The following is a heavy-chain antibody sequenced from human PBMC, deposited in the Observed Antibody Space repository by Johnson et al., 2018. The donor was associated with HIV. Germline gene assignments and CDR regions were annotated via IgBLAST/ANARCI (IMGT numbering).Heavy chain of an antibody. V-gene: IGHV3-20*04. CDR3: ARDRGRGSEDAFDI. CDR2: LNWHGVRT. J-gene: IGHJ3*02. CDR1: GFTFDDYG. Sequence: MQLVESGGGVVRPGGSLRLSCAASGFTFDDYGMRWVRQAPGQGLEWVSGLNWHGVRTGAADSVKGRSTISRDNAKNSLYLQMSRLRAEDTALYYCARDRGRGSEDAFDIWGQGTMVTVSS. D-gene: IGHD2-15*01.